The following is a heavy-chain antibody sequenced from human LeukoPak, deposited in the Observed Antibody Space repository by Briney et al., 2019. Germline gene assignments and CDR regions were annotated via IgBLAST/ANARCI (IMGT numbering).Heavy chain of an antibody. V-gene: IGHV4-61*08. CDR2: SYHFGST. CDR1: GDLIVSHSDY. D-gene: IGHD5-12*01. CDR3: AREYSGFDY. Sequence: MPSDTLSLTCTVSGDLIVSHSDYKWTWIRQPPGKGLEWIGYSYHFGSTNYNPSLKSRAPTSIDTSKNQFSLTLPQLTAADTAVYYCAREYSGFDYWGQGTLVTVSS. J-gene: IGHJ4*02.